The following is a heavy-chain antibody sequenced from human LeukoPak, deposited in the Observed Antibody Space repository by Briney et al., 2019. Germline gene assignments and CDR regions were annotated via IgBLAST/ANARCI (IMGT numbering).Heavy chain of an antibody. D-gene: IGHD6-6*01. V-gene: IGHV3-33*01. J-gene: IGHJ4*02. Sequence: GSLRLSCAASGFTFSSYGVHWVRQAPGKGLEWVAVIWYDGSNKYYADSVKGRFTISRDNSKNTLYLQMNSLRAEDTAVYYCAGTYSSSSGAFDYWGRGTLVTVSS. CDR1: GFTFSSYG. CDR2: IWYDGSNK. CDR3: AGTYSSSSGAFDY.